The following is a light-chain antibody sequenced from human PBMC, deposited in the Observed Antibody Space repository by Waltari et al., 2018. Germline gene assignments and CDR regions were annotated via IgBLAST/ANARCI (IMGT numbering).Light chain of an antibody. J-gene: IGLJ2*01. V-gene: IGLV2-8*01. CDR3: SSYAGSKTYVL. CDR2: EVS. CDR1: SSDVGGYNY. Sequence: QSALTQPPSASGSPGQSVTISCTGTSSDVGGYNYVSWYQQHPGKVPKLVIFEVSKRPSGVPDRFSGSRSGNTASLTVSGLQAEDEADYYCSSYAGSKTYVLFGGGTKLTVL.